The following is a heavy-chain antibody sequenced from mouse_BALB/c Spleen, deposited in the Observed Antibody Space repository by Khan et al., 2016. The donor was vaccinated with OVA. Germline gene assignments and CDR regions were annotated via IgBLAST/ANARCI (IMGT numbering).Heavy chain of an antibody. CDR3: ARDAGRH. Sequence: IQLVQSGPELVKPGASVKMSCKTSGYTFTEYTLHWVKQSQGKSLEWIGVINPDNGATSYNQKFKGKATLTVDKASSTAYMEFRSLTSEDSAVYHCARDAGRHWGQGTSVTVSS. CDR1: GYTFTEYT. D-gene: IGHD3-3*01. V-gene: IGHV1-22*01. J-gene: IGHJ4*01. CDR2: INPDNGAT.